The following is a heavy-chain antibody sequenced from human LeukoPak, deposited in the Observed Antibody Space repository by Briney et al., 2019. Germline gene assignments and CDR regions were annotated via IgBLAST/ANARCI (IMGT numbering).Heavy chain of an antibody. Sequence: SVKVSCKASGGTFSSYAISWVRQAPGQGLEWMGGIIPIFGTANYAQKFQGRVTITADESTSTAYMELSSLRPEDTAVYYCARDFVDGYCSGGSCHNWFDPWGQETLVTVSS. J-gene: IGHJ5*02. D-gene: IGHD2-15*01. CDR1: GGTFSSYA. CDR2: IIPIFGTA. CDR3: ARDFVDGYCSGGSCHNWFDP. V-gene: IGHV1-69*01.